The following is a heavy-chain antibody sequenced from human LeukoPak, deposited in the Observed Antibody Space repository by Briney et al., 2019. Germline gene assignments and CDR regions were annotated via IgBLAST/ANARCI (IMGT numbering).Heavy chain of an antibody. D-gene: IGHD3-16*01. CDR1: GFTFSSYG. CDR2: ISYDGSNK. V-gene: IGHV3-30*18. Sequence: GGSLRLSCAASGFTFSSYGMHWVSQAPGKGMEWVAGISYDGSNKYYAASVKGRFTISRDNSMNTLYLQMNSLRAEDTAVYYCAKEDYDHYYFDYWGQGTLVTVSS. CDR3: AKEDYDHYYFDY. J-gene: IGHJ4*02.